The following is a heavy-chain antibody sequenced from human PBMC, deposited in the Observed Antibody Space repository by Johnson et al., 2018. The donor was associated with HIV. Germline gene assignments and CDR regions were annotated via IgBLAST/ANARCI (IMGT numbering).Heavy chain of an antibody. CDR2: LRYDGDIT. CDR3: AKDRPLYVLHLCGAFDI. D-gene: IGHD2-15*01. Sequence: QVQLVESGGGVVQPGGSLRLSCAASGFTFSNYGMHWVRQAPGKGLEWVAFLRYDGDITYYIDSVKGRFTISRDNSKNTLYLQMNSLRAEDTAVYYCAKDRPLYVLHLCGAFDIGGQGTMVTGSS. V-gene: IGHV3-30*02. CDR1: GFTFSNYG. J-gene: IGHJ3*02.